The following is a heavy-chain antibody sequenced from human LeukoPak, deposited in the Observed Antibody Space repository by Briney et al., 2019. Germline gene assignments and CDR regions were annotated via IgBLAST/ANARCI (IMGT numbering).Heavy chain of an antibody. CDR1: GFTFSSYA. J-gene: IGHJ3*02. CDR2: FSGSGGGT. D-gene: IGHD1-1*01. CDR3: SIPLEGNDVAAAFDI. V-gene: IGHV3-23*01. Sequence: GGSLRLSCAASGFTFSSYAVSWVRQAPGEGLEGVSAFSGSGGGTYYADSVEGRFTISRDNYKNTLYLQMNRLRAEDAAVYYCSIPLEGNDVAAAFDIWGQGTMVTVSS.